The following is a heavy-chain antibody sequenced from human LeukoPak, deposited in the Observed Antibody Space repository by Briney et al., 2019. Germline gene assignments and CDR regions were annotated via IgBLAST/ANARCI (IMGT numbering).Heavy chain of an antibody. V-gene: IGHV1-18*01. CDR3: ASTDYDILTGYPY. D-gene: IGHD3-9*01. CDR1: GYAFTSYS. Sequence: ASVNVSFNCSGYAFTSYSFNWGRQAPGQGLERMGCINIYNGNTNYAQKLQGRVTITTDTSTSTAYMELRSLRSDDTAVYYCASTDYDILTGYPYWGQGTLVTVSS. J-gene: IGHJ4*02. CDR2: INIYNGNT.